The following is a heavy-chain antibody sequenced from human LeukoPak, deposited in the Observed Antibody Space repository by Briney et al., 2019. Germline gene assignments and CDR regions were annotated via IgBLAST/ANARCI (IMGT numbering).Heavy chain of an antibody. D-gene: IGHD2-15*01. J-gene: IGHJ6*02. CDR2: INPSGGST. CDR1: GYTFTSYY. V-gene: IGHV1-46*01. CDR3: ARDGRYCSGGSCSYYYYGMDV. Sequence: GASVKVSCKASGYTFTSYYMHWVRQAPGQGLEWMGIINPSGGSTSYAQKFRGRVTITADESTSTAYMELSSLRSEDTAVYYCARDGRYCSGGSCSYYYYGMDVWGQGTTVTVSS.